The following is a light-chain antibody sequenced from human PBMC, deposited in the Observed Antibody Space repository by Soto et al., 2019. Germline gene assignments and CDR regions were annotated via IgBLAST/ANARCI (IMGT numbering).Light chain of an antibody. CDR2: GAS. V-gene: IGKV3-15*01. J-gene: IGKJ4*01. CDR3: QHFYSWPLS. Sequence: IVMTQSPAVLSVSPGERATLSCRASQSVSSDLAWYQQKPGQAPRLLIYGASTRATGIPARFSGSGSGTEFTLTISSLQSEDFAVYYCQHFYSWPLSFGGGTKV. CDR1: QSVSSD.